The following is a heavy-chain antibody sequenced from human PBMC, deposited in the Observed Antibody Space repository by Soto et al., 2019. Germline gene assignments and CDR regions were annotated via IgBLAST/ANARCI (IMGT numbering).Heavy chain of an antibody. CDR3: ARGMLRFFYYGMGV. CDR2: ISSSSSTI. D-gene: IGHD3-3*01. V-gene: IGHV3-48*02. Sequence: LRPSCANSGCTFKSYNVNCVREAPGKGLEWVSYISSSSSTIYYADSVKGRFTISRDNAKNSLYLQMNSLRDEDTAVYYCARGMLRFFYYGMGVWGQGTTVTVS. CDR1: GCTFKSYN. J-gene: IGHJ6*02.